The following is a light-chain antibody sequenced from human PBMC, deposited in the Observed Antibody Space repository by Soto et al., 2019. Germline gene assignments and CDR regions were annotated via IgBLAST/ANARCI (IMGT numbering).Light chain of an antibody. CDR2: DAS. CDR1: QNINSW. V-gene: IGKV1-5*01. CDR3: QQYNNWPRT. J-gene: IGKJ1*01. Sequence: DIQMTQSPSTLSASVGDRVTITCRASQNINSWLAWYQQKPGKAPNLLIYDASTLESGVPSRFSGSGSGTEFTLTISSLQPEDFATYYCQQYNNWPRTVGQGTKVDIK.